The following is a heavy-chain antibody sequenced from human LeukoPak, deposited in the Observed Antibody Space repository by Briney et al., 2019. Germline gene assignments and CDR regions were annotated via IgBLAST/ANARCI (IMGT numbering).Heavy chain of an antibody. J-gene: IGHJ5*02. D-gene: IGHD5-12*01. CDR1: GGSFSGYY. CDR3: ARIVAGWFDP. Sequence: PSETLSLTCAVYGGSFSGYYWSWIRQPPGKGLEWIGEINHSGSTNYNPSLKSRVTISVDTSKNQFSLKLSSVTAADTAVHYCARIVAGWFDPWGQGTLVTVSS. V-gene: IGHV4-34*01. CDR2: INHSGST.